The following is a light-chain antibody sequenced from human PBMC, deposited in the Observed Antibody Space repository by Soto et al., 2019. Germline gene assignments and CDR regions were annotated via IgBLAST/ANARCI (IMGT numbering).Light chain of an antibody. CDR1: NSNIGAGFA. CDR2: GNN. Sequence: QSVLTQPPSVSGSPGQRVTISCTGSNSNIGAGFAVHWYQQLPGTAPKLLIHGNNNRPSGVPDRFSGSKSDTSASLAITGLQADDEDAYYCHSSDGRLNCYVFGTGTKLTVL. J-gene: IGLJ1*01. CDR3: HSSDGRLNCYV. V-gene: IGLV1-40*01.